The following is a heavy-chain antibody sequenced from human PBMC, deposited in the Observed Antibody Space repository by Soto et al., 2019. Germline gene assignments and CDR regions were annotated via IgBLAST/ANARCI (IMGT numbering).Heavy chain of an antibody. V-gene: IGHV3-49*04. CDR1: GFTFGDYA. D-gene: IGHD3-10*01. CDR2: IRSKAYGGTT. Sequence: GGSLRLSCTASGFTFGDYAMSWVRQAPGKGLEWVGFIRSKAYGGTTEYAASVKGRFTISRDDSKSIAYLQMNSLKTEDTAVYYCVTMVRGVIITPDIWGQGTMVTVSS. J-gene: IGHJ3*02. CDR3: VTMVRGVIITPDI.